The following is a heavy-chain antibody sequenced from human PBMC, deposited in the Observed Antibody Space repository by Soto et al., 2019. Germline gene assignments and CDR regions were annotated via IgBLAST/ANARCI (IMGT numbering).Heavy chain of an antibody. CDR1: GYSFTSYW. D-gene: IGHD2-2*01. V-gene: IGHV5-51*01. J-gene: IGHJ5*02. CDR2: IYPGDSDT. Sequence: GESLKISCKGSGYSFTSYWIGWVRQMPGKSLEWMGIIYPGDSDTRYSPSFQGQVTISADKSISTAYLQWSSLKASDTAMYYCARRGSYCISTSCYWFDPWGQGTLVTVSS. CDR3: ARRGSYCISTSCYWFDP.